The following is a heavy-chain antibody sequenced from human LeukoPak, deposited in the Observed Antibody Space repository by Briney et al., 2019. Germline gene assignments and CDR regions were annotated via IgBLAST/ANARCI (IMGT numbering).Heavy chain of an antibody. CDR2: IYYSGST. Sequence: SETLSLTCTVSGGSVSSGGYYWSWIRQHPGKGLEWIGYIYYSGSTYYNPSLKSRVTISVDTSKNQFSLKLSSVTAADTAVYYCARELGIAARRPDRYFDYWGQGTLVTVSS. J-gene: IGHJ4*02. CDR1: GGSVSSGGYY. V-gene: IGHV4-31*03. D-gene: IGHD6-6*01. CDR3: ARELGIAARRPDRYFDY.